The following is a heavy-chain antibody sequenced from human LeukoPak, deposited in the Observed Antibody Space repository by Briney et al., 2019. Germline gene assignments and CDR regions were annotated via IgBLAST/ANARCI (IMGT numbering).Heavy chain of an antibody. Sequence: SETLSLTCTVSGGSISTYYWTWIRQPPGKGLEWIGYIYYSGSTNYNPSLKSRVTMSVDTSKNQFSLKLNSVTAADTAVYYCARDRLELPVDYWGRGTLVTVSS. CDR2: IYYSGST. D-gene: IGHD5-24*01. CDR1: GGSISTYY. J-gene: IGHJ4*02. V-gene: IGHV4-59*01. CDR3: ARDRLELPVDY.